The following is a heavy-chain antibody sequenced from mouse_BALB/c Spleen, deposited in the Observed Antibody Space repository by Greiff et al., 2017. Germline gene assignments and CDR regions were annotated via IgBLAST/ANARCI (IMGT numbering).Heavy chain of an antibody. CDR2: INPGSGGT. V-gene: IGHV1-54*01. J-gene: IGHJ2*01. CDR1: GYAFTNYL. CDR3: ARGTMGVRDN. Sequence: VQLQQSGAELVRPGTSVKVSCKASGYAFTNYLIEWVKQRPGQGLEWIGVINPGSGGTNYNEKFKGKATLTADKSSSTAYMQLSSLTSDDSAVYFCARGTMGVRDNGGEGTTLTVSP. D-gene: IGHD1-1*02.